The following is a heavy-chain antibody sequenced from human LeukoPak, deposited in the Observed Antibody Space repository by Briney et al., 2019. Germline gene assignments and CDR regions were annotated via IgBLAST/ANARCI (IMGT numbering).Heavy chain of an antibody. CDR2: VNNDGSST. V-gene: IGHV3-74*01. D-gene: IGHD5-12*01. CDR1: GFTFSSYW. Sequence: PGGSLRLSCAASGFTFSSYWMHWVRQAQGKRPVWVARVNNDGSSTNYADSVKGRFTISRDNAKNTLYLQMNSLRAEDTAVYYCARVAATNDYWGQGTLVTVSS. J-gene: IGHJ4*02. CDR3: ARVAATNDY.